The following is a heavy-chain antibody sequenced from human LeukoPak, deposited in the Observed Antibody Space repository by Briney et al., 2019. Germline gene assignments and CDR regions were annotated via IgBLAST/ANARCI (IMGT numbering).Heavy chain of an antibody. CDR1: GGTFSSYA. Sequence: RASVKVSCKASGGTFSSYAISWVRQAPGQGLEWMGGIIPIFGTANYAQKFQCRVTITADESTSTAYMELSSLISEDTAVYYCARDSPYYDFWSGSAPSSYYYYMDVWGKGTTVTVSS. CDR3: ARDSPYYDFWSGSAPSSYYYYMDV. V-gene: IGHV1-69*13. D-gene: IGHD3-3*01. J-gene: IGHJ6*03. CDR2: IIPIFGTA.